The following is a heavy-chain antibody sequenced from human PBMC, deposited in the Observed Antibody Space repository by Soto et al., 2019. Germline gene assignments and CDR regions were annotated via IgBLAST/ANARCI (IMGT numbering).Heavy chain of an antibody. CDR2: IRSKANSYAT. V-gene: IGHV3-73*01. CDR3: TRDVIVVVPAAHYYYYMDV. CDR1: GFAFGGSA. D-gene: IGHD2-2*01. J-gene: IGHJ6*03. Sequence: GGSLRLSCAASGFAFGGSAMHWVRQASGKGLEWVGRIRSKANSYATAYAASVKGRFTISRDDSKNTAYLQMNSLKTEDTAVYYCTRDVIVVVPAAHYYYYMDVWGKGTTVTVSS.